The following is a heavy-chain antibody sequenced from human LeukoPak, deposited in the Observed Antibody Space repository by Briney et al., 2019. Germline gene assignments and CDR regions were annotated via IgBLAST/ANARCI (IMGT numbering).Heavy chain of an antibody. J-gene: IGHJ4*02. Sequence: ASVKVSCKASGYTFTSYYMHWVRQAPGQGLEWMGIINPSGGSTSYAQKFQGRVTMTRDTSISTAYMELSRLRSDDTAVYYCARASSGWYGSFDYWGQGTLVTVSS. V-gene: IGHV1-46*01. CDR3: ARASSGWYGSFDY. D-gene: IGHD6-19*01. CDR1: GYTFTSYY. CDR2: INPSGGST.